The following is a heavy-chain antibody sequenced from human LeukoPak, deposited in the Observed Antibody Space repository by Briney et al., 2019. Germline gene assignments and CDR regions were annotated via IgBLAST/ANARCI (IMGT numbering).Heavy chain of an antibody. J-gene: IGHJ4*02. Sequence: ASVRVSCKTSGYTFTGYYIHWVRQAPGQGLEWMGWINPNRGDTNYAQKFQGRVTMTRDMSVTTAYMELSRLTSDDTAVYYCARWGSAVADYWGQGTLVTVSS. CDR3: ARWGSAVADY. CDR1: GYTFTGYY. D-gene: IGHD6-19*01. V-gene: IGHV1-2*02. CDR2: INPNRGDT.